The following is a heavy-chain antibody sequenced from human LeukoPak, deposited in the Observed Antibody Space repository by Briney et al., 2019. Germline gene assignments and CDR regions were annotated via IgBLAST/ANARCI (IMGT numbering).Heavy chain of an antibody. J-gene: IGHJ6*02. CDR2: ISGSGGST. CDR1: GFTFTSYA. D-gene: IGHD2/OR15-2a*01. V-gene: IGHV3-23*01. CDR3: AKGGHLSGSHYYYYYGMDV. Sequence: GGSLRLSCAASGFTFTSYAMNWVRQAPGKGLEWVSAISGSGGSTYYADSVKGRFTISRDNSKNTLYLQMNSLRAEDTAVYYCAKGGHLSGSHYYYYYGMDVWGQGTTVTVSS.